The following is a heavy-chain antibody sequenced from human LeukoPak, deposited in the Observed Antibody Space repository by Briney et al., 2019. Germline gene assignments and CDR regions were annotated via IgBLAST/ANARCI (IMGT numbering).Heavy chain of an antibody. J-gene: IGHJ4*02. Sequence: SGGSLRLSCAASGFTFSSYEMNWVRQAPGKGLEWVSYISSSGSTIYYADSVKGRFTISRDNAKNSLYLQMNSLRAEDTAVYYCAREEGGYSYGNRIFDYWGRGTLVTVSS. CDR1: GFTFSSYE. CDR3: AREEGGYSYGNRIFDY. V-gene: IGHV3-48*03. CDR2: ISSSGSTI. D-gene: IGHD5-18*01.